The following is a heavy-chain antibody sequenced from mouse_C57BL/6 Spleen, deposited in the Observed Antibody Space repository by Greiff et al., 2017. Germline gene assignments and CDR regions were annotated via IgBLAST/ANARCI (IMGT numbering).Heavy chain of an antibody. CDR2: IYPGDGDT. CDR3: ASDYLRGCCYAMDY. CDR1: GYAFRRSW. Sequence: QVQLQQSGPELVKPGASVKISCKASGYAFRRSWMNWVKQRPGKGLEWIGRIYPGDGDTNYNGKFTGKATLTADKSSSAAYMQLSSLTSEDSAVYFCASDYLRGCCYAMDYWGQGTSVTVSS. J-gene: IGHJ4*01. V-gene: IGHV1-82*01. D-gene: IGHD2-4*01.